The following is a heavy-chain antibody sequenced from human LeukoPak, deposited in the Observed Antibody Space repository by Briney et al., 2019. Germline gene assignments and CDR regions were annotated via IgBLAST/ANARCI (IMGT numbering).Heavy chain of an antibody. J-gene: IGHJ6*03. V-gene: IGHV3-23*01. CDR2: ISGSGGTT. CDR1: GFTVSSNY. Sequence: GGSLRLSCAASGFTVSSNYMNWVRQAPGKGLEWVSAISGSGGTTYYADSVKGRFTISRDNSKNTLYLQMNSLRAEDTAVYYCAKGSVRYYYYMDVWGKGTTVTISS. D-gene: IGHD3-10*01. CDR3: AKGSVRYYYYMDV.